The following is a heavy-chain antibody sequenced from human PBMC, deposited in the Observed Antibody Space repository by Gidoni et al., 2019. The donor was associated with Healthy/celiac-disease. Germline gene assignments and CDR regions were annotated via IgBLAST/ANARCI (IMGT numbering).Heavy chain of an antibody. CDR3: ASGGGSSGRIGPLAGYFDY. CDR2: IIPILGIA. CDR1: GGTFSSYT. J-gene: IGHJ4*02. V-gene: IGHV1-69*02. D-gene: IGHD2-15*01. Sequence: QVQLVQSGAEVKKPGSSVKVSCKASGGTFSSYTISWVRQAPGQGLEWMGRIIPILGIANYAQKFQGRVTITADKSTSTAYMELSSLRSEDTAVYYCASGGGSSGRIGPLAGYFDYWGQGTLVTVSS.